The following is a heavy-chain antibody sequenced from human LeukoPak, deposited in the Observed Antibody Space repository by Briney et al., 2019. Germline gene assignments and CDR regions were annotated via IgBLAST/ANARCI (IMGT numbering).Heavy chain of an antibody. CDR2: IYYSGST. CDR3: ARGRWLQLPFDP. Sequence: KPSETLSLTCTVSGGSISSSSYYWGWIRQPPGKGLEWIGSIYYSGSTYYNPSLKSRVTISVDTSKNQFSLKLSSVTAADTAVYYCARGRWLQLPFDPWGQGTLVTVSS. J-gene: IGHJ5*02. V-gene: IGHV4-39*07. D-gene: IGHD5-24*01. CDR1: GGSISSSSYY.